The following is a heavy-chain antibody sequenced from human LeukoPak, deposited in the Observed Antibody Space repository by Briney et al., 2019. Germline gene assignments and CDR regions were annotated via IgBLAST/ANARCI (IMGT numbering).Heavy chain of an antibody. Sequence: SETLSLTCAVYGGSFSGYYWSWIRQPPGKGLEWIGEINHSGSTNYNPSLKSRVTISVDTSKDQFSLKLSSVTAADTAVYYCARGPPKIRFLGGYYYYGMDVWGQGTTVTVSS. CDR3: ARGPPKIRFLGGYYYYGMDV. CDR1: GGSFSGYY. D-gene: IGHD3-3*01. V-gene: IGHV4-34*01. J-gene: IGHJ6*02. CDR2: INHSGST.